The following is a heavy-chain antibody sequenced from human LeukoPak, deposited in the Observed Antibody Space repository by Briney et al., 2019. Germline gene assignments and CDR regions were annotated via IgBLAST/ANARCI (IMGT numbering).Heavy chain of an antibody. D-gene: IGHD2-15*01. CDR2: IKQDGSEM. Sequence: GGSLRLSCAASGFTFSDYWMTWVRQAPGKGLEWVANIKQDGSEMYYVDSVKGRFTISRDNAKNSLYLQMKSLRAEDTAVYYCARNPRNLGYGDYWGQGALVTVSS. CDR1: GFTFSDYW. V-gene: IGHV3-7*01. CDR3: ARNPRNLGYGDY. J-gene: IGHJ4*02.